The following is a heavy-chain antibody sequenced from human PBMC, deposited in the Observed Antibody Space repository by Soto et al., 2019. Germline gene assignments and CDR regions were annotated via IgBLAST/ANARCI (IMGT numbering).Heavy chain of an antibody. J-gene: IGHJ4*02. CDR1: GGSFSGYY. CDR3: ARHKKAGIAAAYFDY. D-gene: IGHD6-13*01. CDR2: INHSGST. V-gene: IGHV4-34*01. Sequence: SETLSLTCAVYGGSFSGYYWTWIRQPPGTGLEWIGEINHSGSTNYNPSLKSRVTISVDTSKNQFSLKLSSVTAADTAVYYCARHKKAGIAAAYFDYWGQGTLVTVSS.